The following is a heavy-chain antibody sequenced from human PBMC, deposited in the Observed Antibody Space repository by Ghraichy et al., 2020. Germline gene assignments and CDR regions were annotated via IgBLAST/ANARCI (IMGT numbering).Heavy chain of an antibody. CDR2: FSSSSSTT. CDR3: AREEQLDYYYYYGMDV. V-gene: IGHV3-48*01. Sequence: GGSLRLSCAASGFTFSSYSMNWVRQAPGKGLEWVSYFSSSSSTTYYADSVKGRCTISRDNAKNSLYLQMNSLRAEETAVYYCAREEQLDYYYYYGMDVWGQGTTVTVSS. J-gene: IGHJ6*02. CDR1: GFTFSSYS. D-gene: IGHD6-6*01.